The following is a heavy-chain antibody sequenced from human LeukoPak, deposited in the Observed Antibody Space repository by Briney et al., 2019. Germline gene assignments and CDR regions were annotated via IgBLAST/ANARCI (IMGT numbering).Heavy chain of an antibody. CDR2: IHYSGTT. CDR1: GGSMSGYY. J-gene: IGHJ4*02. D-gene: IGHD5-12*01. Sequence: SETLSLTCTVSGGSMSGYYWSWIRQPPGKGLEWIGYIHYSGTTNYNPSLKGRVTISLDTSRNQFSLKLRSVTTADTAVYYCARRRVYSGSGEFDFWGQGTLVTVSS. V-gene: IGHV4-59*01. CDR3: ARRRVYSGSGEFDF.